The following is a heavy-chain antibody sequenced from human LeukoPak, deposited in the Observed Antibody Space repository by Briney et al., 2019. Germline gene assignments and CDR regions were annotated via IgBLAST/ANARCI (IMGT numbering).Heavy chain of an antibody. CDR3: SKTVYDSIGYYYTLGY. V-gene: IGHV3-30*18. CDR2: ISYDGSEK. CDR1: GVTFISYG. D-gene: IGHD3-22*01. J-gene: IGHJ4*02. Sequence: GGSLRLSCAASGVTFISYGMYWVRQAPDKGLEWLAVISYDGSEKYYAASVEGRFTISRDNSKNTFYLQMNSLRAEDTTGSYSSKTVYDSIGYYYTLGYWGQGTLVTVSS.